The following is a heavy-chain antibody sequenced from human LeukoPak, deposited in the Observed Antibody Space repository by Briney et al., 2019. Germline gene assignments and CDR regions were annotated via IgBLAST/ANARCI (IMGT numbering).Heavy chain of an antibody. CDR1: GGSISSYY. V-gene: IGHV4-39*01. D-gene: IGHD6-13*01. Sequence: SEALSLTCTVSGGSISSYYWGWIRQPPGKGLEWIGSIYYSGSTYYNPSLKSRVTISVDTSKNQFSLKLSSVTAADTAVYYCARLIRIAAARNYDYWGQGTLVTVSS. J-gene: IGHJ4*02. CDR3: ARLIRIAAARNYDY. CDR2: IYYSGST.